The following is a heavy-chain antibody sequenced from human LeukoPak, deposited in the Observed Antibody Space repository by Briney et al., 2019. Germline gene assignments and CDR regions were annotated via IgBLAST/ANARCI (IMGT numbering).Heavy chain of an antibody. V-gene: IGHV1-69*13. CDR1: GGTFSSCA. Sequence: SVKVSCKASGGTFSSCAISWVRQAPGQGLEWMGGIIPIFGTANYAQKFQGRVTITADESTSTAYMELSSLRSEDTAVYYCASGEVGVSWFDPWGQGTLVTVSS. D-gene: IGHD3-10*01. CDR2: IIPIFGTA. CDR3: ASGEVGVSWFDP. J-gene: IGHJ5*02.